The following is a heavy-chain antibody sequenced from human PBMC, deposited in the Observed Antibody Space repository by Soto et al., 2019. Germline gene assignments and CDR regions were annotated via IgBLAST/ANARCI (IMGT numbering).Heavy chain of an antibody. Sequence: GGSLRLSCAASGFTFSSYGMHWVRQAPGKGLEWVAVIWYDGSNKYYADSVKGRFTISRDNSKNTLYLQMNSLRAEDTAVYYCARDRGIVVVPAAMYYYYGMDVWGQGTTVTVS. CDR1: GFTFSSYG. V-gene: IGHV3-33*01. J-gene: IGHJ6*02. D-gene: IGHD2-2*01. CDR2: IWYDGSNK. CDR3: ARDRGIVVVPAAMYYYYGMDV.